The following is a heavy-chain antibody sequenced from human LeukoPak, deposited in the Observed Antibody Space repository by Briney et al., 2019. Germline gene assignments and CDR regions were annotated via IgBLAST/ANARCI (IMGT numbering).Heavy chain of an antibody. J-gene: IGHJ2*01. V-gene: IGHV3-13*01. CDR2: IGIAGDT. Sequence: GGSLRLSCAASGFTLNNYDIHWVRHTTGKGLEWVSAIGIAGDTYYVDSVKGRFTISRENAKNSLYLQMNILRAGDTAVYYCARGPQRTVGYFDLWGRGTLVTVSS. CDR1: GFTLNNYD. D-gene: IGHD4-11*01. CDR3: ARGPQRTVGYFDL.